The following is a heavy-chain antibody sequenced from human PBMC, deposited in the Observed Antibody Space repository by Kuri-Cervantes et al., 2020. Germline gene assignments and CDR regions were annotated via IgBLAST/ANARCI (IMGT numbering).Heavy chain of an antibody. D-gene: IGHD6-13*01. CDR3: ARGLYSSSWSTPYYYYGMDV. J-gene: IGHJ6*02. V-gene: IGHV1-69*13. Sequence: SVKVSCKASGGTFSSYAISWVRQAPGQGLEWMGGIIPIFGTANYAQKFQGRVTITADESTSTAYMELSSLRPEDTAVYYCARGLYSSSWSTPYYYYGMDVWGQGTTVTVSS. CDR2: IIPIFGTA. CDR1: GGTFSSYA.